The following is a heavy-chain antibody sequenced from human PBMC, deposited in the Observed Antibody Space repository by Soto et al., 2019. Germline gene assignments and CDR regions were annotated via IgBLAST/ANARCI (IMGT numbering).Heavy chain of an antibody. CDR1: GFIFSSYS. J-gene: IGHJ4*02. D-gene: IGHD5-12*01. CDR3: ARDRNIVAKSYSDY. CDR2: ISSSSSYI. V-gene: IGHV3-21*01. Sequence: PGGSLRLSCTASGFIFSSYSMSWVRQAPGKGLEWVSSISSSSSYIYYADSVKGRFTISRDNAKNSLYLQMNSLRAEDAAVYYCARDRNIVAKSYSDYWGQGTPVTVSS.